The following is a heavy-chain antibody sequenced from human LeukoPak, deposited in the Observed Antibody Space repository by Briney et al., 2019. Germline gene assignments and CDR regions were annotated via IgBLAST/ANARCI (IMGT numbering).Heavy chain of an antibody. CDR3: AATKWEYYDSSGYFGP. Sequence: GGSLRLSCAASGFTFDDYAMHWVRQAPGKGLEWVSGISWNSGSMGYADSVKGRFTISRDNAKNSLYLQMNSLRAEDTALYYCAATKWEYYDSSGYFGPWGQGTLVTVSS. CDR1: GFTFDDYA. D-gene: IGHD3-22*01. CDR2: ISWNSGSM. V-gene: IGHV3-9*01. J-gene: IGHJ5*02.